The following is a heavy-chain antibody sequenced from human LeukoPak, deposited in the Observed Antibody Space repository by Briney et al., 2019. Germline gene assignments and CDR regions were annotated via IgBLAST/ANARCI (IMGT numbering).Heavy chain of an antibody. CDR1: GYTVTSYG. J-gene: IGHJ4*02. Sequence: GASVRVSCKAAGYTVTSYGITWVRQAPGQGREGMGWISVYSANTNYAQNLQGRVTMTTDTSTSTAYMELRSLRSDDTAVYYCARCSGDSCYDINFDFWGQGTLVTVSS. V-gene: IGHV1-18*01. CDR2: ISVYSANT. D-gene: IGHD2-15*01. CDR3: ARCSGDSCYDINFDF.